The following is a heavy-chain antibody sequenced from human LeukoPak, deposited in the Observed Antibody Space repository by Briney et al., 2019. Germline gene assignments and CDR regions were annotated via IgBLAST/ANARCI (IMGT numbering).Heavy chain of an antibody. CDR1: GFPLSTYW. CDR3: ARDLAATATRGYFYYGMDV. V-gene: IGHV3-7*04. J-gene: IGHJ6*02. CDR2: INQGGSAG. Sequence: PGGSLRLSCAASGFPLSTYWMSWVRQAPGKGLEWVVNINQGGSAGHYIDTVKRRFTVSGDNAKNSMYMQMNNLRAEDTAVYYCARDLAATATRGYFYYGMDVWGQGTTVTVSS. D-gene: IGHD6-13*01.